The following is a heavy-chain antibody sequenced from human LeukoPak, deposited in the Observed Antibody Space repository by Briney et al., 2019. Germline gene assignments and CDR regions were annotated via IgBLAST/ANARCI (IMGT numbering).Heavy chain of an antibody. CDR1: GFTFSSYA. J-gene: IGHJ3*02. D-gene: IGHD2-21*01. CDR3: AKDRLPVAYCGGDCYWGAFDI. Sequence: GSLRLSCAASGFTFSSYAMSWVRQAPGKGLEWVSAISGSGGSTYYADSVKGRFTISRDNSKNTLYLQMNSLRAEDTAVYYCAKDRLPVAYCGGDCYWGAFDIWGQGTMVTVSS. CDR2: ISGSGGST. V-gene: IGHV3-23*01.